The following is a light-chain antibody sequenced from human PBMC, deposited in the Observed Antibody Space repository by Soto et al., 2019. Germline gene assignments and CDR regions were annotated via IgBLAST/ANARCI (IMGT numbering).Light chain of an antibody. CDR1: SNDVGGYTY. J-gene: IGLJ2*01. CDR3: NSYTGSGTV. CDR2: DVS. Sequence: QAVVTQPASVSGSPGQSITISCTGTSNDVGGYTYVSWYQQHPGKAPKLVIYDVSNRPSGVSDRFSGSKSGNTASLTISGLQAEDEADYYCNSYTGSGTVFGGGTKLTVL. V-gene: IGLV2-14*01.